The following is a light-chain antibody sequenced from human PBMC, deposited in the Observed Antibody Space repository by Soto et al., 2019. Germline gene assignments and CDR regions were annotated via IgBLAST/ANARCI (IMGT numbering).Light chain of an antibody. CDR3: QQYTNWPPHT. Sequence: EIVMTQSPATLSVSPGESATLSCRARQSVNTNLAWYQQKPGRAPRLLIHGASTRAPGIPARLSGSGSGTEFTLNISSLQSEDFAVYYCQQYTNWPPHTFGQGTKLEIK. CDR2: GAS. V-gene: IGKV3-15*01. J-gene: IGKJ2*01. CDR1: QSVNTN.